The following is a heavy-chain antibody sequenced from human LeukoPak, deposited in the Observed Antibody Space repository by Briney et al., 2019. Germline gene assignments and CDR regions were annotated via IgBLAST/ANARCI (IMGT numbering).Heavy chain of an antibody. V-gene: IGHV1-2*02. D-gene: IGHD1-26*01. CDR3: ARDLGQWELLEVYFDY. J-gene: IGHJ4*02. CDR2: IKPNSGDT. Sequence: ASVKVSCKASGYTFTDYHIHWVRQAPGQGLEWMGWIKPNSGDTNYAQKFQGRVTMTRDTSTSTVYMELSSLRSEDTAVYYCARDLGQWELLEVYFDYWGQGTLVTVSS. CDR1: GYTFTDYH.